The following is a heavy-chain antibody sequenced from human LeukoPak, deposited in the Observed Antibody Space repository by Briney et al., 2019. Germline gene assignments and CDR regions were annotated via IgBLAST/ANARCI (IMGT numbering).Heavy chain of an antibody. CDR3: ARESQDIVVVPAPYGMDV. V-gene: IGHV1-69*04. CDR1: GGTFSSYA. J-gene: IGHJ6*02. CDR2: IIPILGIA. Sequence: SVKVSCKASGGTFSSYAISWVRQAPGQGLEWMGRIIPILGIANYAEKFQGRVTITADKSTSTAYMELSSLRSEDTAVYYCARESQDIVVVPAPYGMDVWGQGTTVTVSS. D-gene: IGHD2-2*01.